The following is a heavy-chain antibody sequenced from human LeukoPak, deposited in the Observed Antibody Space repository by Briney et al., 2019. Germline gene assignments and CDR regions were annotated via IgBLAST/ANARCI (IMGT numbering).Heavy chain of an antibody. D-gene: IGHD5-12*01. CDR1: GYTFTSYG. CDR2: INAYNGNT. CDR3: ARWGLVAPGTYYYYYMDV. J-gene: IGHJ6*03. V-gene: IGHV1-18*01. Sequence: ASVKVSCKTSGYTFTSYGITWARQAPGQGLEWMGWINAYNGNTYYAQKLQGRVTMSTDTSTSTAYMELRSLRSDDTAVYYCARWGLVAPGTYYYYYMDVWAKGTTVTVSS.